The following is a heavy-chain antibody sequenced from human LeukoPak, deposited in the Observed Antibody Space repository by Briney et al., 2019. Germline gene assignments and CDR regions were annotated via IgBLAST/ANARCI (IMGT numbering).Heavy chain of an antibody. Sequence: PSETLSLTCTVSGGSISSSSYYWGWIRQPPGKGLEWIASLYYSGSTYHNPSLKSRVTISVDTSKNQFSLKLSSVTAADTAIYYCARGKYFYGSGNYYPFDYWGQGTLVTVSS. J-gene: IGHJ4*02. CDR1: GGSISSSSYY. CDR2: LYYSGST. CDR3: ARGKYFYGSGNYYPFDY. D-gene: IGHD3-10*01. V-gene: IGHV4-39*01.